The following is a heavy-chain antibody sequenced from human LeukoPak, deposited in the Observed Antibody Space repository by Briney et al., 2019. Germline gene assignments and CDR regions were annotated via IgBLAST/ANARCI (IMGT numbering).Heavy chain of an antibody. V-gene: IGHV4-59*01. CDR2: GYHSGST. CDR1: GDSISSYY. J-gene: IGHJ5*02. CDR3: ARDLPATSAFDP. Sequence: PSETLSLTCTVSGDSISSYYWSWIRQPPGKGLEWIGYGYHSGSTNYNPSLKSRVTISVDTSKNQISLKLTSVTAADTAVYYCARDLPATSAFDPWGQGTLVTVSS. D-gene: IGHD2-2*01.